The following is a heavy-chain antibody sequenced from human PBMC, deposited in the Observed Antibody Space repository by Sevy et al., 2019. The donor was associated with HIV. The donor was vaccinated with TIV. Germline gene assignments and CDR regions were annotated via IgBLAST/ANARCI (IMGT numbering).Heavy chain of an antibody. CDR2: SKSKTDGETT. D-gene: IGHD1-26*01. CDR3: ATRGTNSGSFSY. J-gene: IGHJ4*02. Sequence: GGSLRLSCAASGFTFSNAWMNWVRQAPGKGLEWVGRSKSKTDGETTDYAAPVKGRFTISRDDSKNTLFLQMNSLKIEDTAVYYCATRGTNSGSFSYWGQGILVTVSS. CDR1: GFTFSNAW. V-gene: IGHV3-15*01.